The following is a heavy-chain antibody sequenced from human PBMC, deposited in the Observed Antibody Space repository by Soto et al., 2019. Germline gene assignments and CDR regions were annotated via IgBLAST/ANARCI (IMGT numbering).Heavy chain of an antibody. V-gene: IGHV3-23*01. CDR3: ARGSKDSYPGSRIFDF. CDR1: GFTFKSYA. D-gene: IGHD3-10*01. J-gene: IGHJ4*02. CDR2: ITGSGDST. Sequence: EVQLLESGGDLVQPGGSLRLSCAASGFTFKSYAVSWVRQAPGKGLEWVSVITGSGDSTYYADSVKGRFTISRDNSKNTLYLQMSSLRADDSAVYFCARGSKDSYPGSRIFDFWGRGTLVTVSS.